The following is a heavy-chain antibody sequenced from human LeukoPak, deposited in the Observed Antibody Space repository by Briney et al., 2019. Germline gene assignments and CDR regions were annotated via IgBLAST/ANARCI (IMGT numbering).Heavy chain of an antibody. V-gene: IGHV3-23*01. CDR2: ISGSGGST. CDR1: GFTFSSYA. CDR3: ARVDRYCSSTSCYSLYYYYGMDV. J-gene: IGHJ6*02. Sequence: GGSLRLSCAASGFTFSSYAMSWVRQAPGKGLEWVSAISGSGGSTYYADSVKGRFTISRDNSKNTLYLQMNSLRAEDTAVYYCARVDRYCSSTSCYSLYYYYGMDVWGQGTTVTVSS. D-gene: IGHD2-2*01.